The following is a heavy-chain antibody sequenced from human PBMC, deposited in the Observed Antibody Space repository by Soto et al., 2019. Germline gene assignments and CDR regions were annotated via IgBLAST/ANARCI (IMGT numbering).Heavy chain of an antibody. CDR3: AKIGAVDC. D-gene: IGHD3-16*01. CDR1: GFDFSSYG. J-gene: IGHJ4*02. V-gene: IGHV3-48*02. CDR2: ISSNGEPK. Sequence: DVQLVETGGGLVQPGGSLRLSCTASGFDFSSYGMIWVRQAPEKGLEWVSYISSNGEPKYYADSVKGRFTISRDNAKDSLFLQMNSLREDDTGVYFCAKIGAVDCWGQGTLVTVSS.